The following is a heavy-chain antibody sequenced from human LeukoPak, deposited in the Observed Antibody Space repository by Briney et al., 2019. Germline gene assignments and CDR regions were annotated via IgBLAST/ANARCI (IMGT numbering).Heavy chain of an antibody. Sequence: TSQTLSLTCTVSGGSISSGSYYWSWIRQPAGKGLEWIGRIYTSGSTNYNPSLKSRVTISVDTSKNQFSLKLSSVTAADTAVYYCARDAFEVRNHDFWSGYYYYYYGMDVWGQGTTVTVSS. V-gene: IGHV4-61*02. J-gene: IGHJ6*02. CDR2: IYTSGST. D-gene: IGHD3-3*01. CDR3: ARDAFEVRNHDFWSGYYYYYYGMDV. CDR1: GGSISSGSYY.